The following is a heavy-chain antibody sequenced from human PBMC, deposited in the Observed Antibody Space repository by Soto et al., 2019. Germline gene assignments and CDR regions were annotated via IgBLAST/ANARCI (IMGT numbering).Heavy chain of an antibody. CDR2: IYYSGST. V-gene: IGHV4-59*01. CDR1: GGSISSYY. J-gene: IGHJ4*02. Sequence: SETLSLTYTVSGGSISSYYWSWIRQPPGKGLEWIGYIYYSGSTNYNPSLKSRVTISVHTSKNQFSLKLSSVTAADTAVYYCARSDGRYWGQGTLVTVSS. CDR3: ARSDGRY.